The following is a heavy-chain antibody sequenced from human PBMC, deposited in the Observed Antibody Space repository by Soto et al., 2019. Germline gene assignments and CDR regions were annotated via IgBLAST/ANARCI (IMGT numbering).Heavy chain of an antibody. Sequence: ASVKVSCKASGYTFTSCGISWVRQAPGQGLEWMGWISAYNGNTNYAQKLQGRVTMTTDTSTSTAYMELRSLRSDDTAVYYCALSGYQQNYYYYYYMDVWGKGTTVTVSS. V-gene: IGHV1-18*01. J-gene: IGHJ6*03. D-gene: IGHD3-3*01. CDR1: GYTFTSCG. CDR3: ALSGYQQNYYYYYYMDV. CDR2: ISAYNGNT.